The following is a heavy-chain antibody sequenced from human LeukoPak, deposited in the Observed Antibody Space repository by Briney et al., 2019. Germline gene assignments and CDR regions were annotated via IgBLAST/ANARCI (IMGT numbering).Heavy chain of an antibody. V-gene: IGHV3-21*01. Sequence: GGSLRLSCAASGFTFSSYSMNWVRQAPGKGLEWVSSISSSSSYIYYADSVKGRFTISRDNAKNSLYLQMNSLRAEDTAVYYCARSRTPNRPAFDYWGQGTLVTASS. CDR2: ISSSSSYI. CDR1: GFTFSSYS. J-gene: IGHJ4*02. CDR3: ARSRTPNRPAFDY.